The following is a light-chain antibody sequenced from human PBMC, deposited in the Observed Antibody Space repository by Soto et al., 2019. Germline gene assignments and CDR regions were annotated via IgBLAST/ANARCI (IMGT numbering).Light chain of an antibody. CDR2: DVS. CDR1: SSDVGGYNY. CDR3: SSYTGSSTFVV. V-gene: IGLV2-14*01. Sequence: QSALTQPASVSGSPGQSITISCTGTSSDVGGYNYVSWYQQHPGKAPKLMIYDVSNRPSGVSNRFSGSKSGNTASLTISGRQAEYEADYYCSSYTGSSTFVVLGGGTKVTVL. J-gene: IGLJ2*01.